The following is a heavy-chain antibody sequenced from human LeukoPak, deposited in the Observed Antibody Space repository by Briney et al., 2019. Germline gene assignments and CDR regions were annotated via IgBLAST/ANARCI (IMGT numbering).Heavy chain of an antibody. CDR2: ISPNGVIT. CDR1: GFTFSSYG. Sequence: GGSLRLSCAASGFTFSSYGMSWVRQAPGKGLEWVSGISPNGVITYYADSVKGRFTISRDNSKVTVYLQMNSLRPEDTAVYYCVRHHGGGWFDPWGQGTLVIVSS. D-gene: IGHD4-23*01. CDR3: VRHHGGGWFDP. J-gene: IGHJ5*02. V-gene: IGHV3-23*01.